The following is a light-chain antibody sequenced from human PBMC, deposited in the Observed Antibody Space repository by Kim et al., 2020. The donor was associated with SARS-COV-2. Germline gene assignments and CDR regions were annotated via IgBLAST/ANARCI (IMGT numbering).Light chain of an antibody. CDR3: QAWDSSTGV. J-gene: IGLJ3*02. CDR1: MVGEKN. V-gene: IGLV3-1*01. Sequence: PEKTATISCSGDMVGEKNACCYQRKQGQSLVVGIYQDTKRSLGFPERFSGSNPGNTATLTIRGTQALDEADYYCQAWDSSTGVFGGGTQLTVL. CDR2: QDT.